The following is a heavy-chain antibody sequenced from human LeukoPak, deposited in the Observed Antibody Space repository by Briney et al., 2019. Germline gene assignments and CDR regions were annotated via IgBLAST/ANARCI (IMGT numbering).Heavy chain of an antibody. Sequence: QPGGSLRLSCAASGFTFSSYAMHWVRQAPGKGLEWVAVISYDGSNKYYADSVKGRFTISRGNSKNTLYLQMNSLRAEDTAVYYCARTGVEKYYDFWSGYPYYYYYYMDVWGKGTTVTVSS. V-gene: IGHV3-30-3*01. D-gene: IGHD3-3*01. CDR2: ISYDGSNK. CDR3: ARTGVEKYYDFWSGYPYYYYYYMDV. CDR1: GFTFSSYA. J-gene: IGHJ6*03.